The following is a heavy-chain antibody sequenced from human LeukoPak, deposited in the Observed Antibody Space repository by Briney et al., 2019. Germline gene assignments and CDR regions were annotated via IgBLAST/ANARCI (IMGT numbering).Heavy chain of an antibody. CDR2: IFYSGTT. D-gene: IGHD1-26*01. J-gene: IGHJ4*02. V-gene: IGHV4-59*08. CDR3: ARLKVVGAYFDY. Sequence: SETLSLTCTVSGGSISSYYWSWIRQPPGKGLEWIGFIFYSGTTNYNPSLKSRVTISLNTSKTQFSLKLSSVTAADTAVYYCARLKVVGAYFDYWGQGTLVTVSS. CDR1: GGSISSYY.